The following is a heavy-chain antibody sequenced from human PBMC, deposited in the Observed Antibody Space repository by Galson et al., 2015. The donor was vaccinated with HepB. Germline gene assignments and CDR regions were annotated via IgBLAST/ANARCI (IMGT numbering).Heavy chain of an antibody. Sequence: SLRLSCAASGFTFSSYGMHWVRQAPGKGLEWVAVIWYDGSNKYYADSVKGRFTISRDNSKNTLYLQMNSLRAEDTAVYYCAKGEGWNDLHGMDVWGQGTTVTVSS. J-gene: IGHJ6*02. CDR2: IWYDGSNK. CDR1: GFTFSSYG. D-gene: IGHD1-1*01. V-gene: IGHV3-33*06. CDR3: AKGEGWNDLHGMDV.